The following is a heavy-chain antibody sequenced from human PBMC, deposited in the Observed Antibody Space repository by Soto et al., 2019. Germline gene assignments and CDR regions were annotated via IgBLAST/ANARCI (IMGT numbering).Heavy chain of an antibody. CDR3: THSDPGSYDFCSGHLRYNWFSP. J-gene: IGHJ5*02. CDR2: IYGDDDK. V-gene: IGHV2-5*02. D-gene: IGHD3-3*01. Sequence: QITLKESGPPLVKPTQTLTLTCTFSGFSLSTSGVGVGWIRQPPGKALEWLALIYGDDDKRYSPSLKSRLTIPKHTTKNLLVLTMSNFDPVDTATSYCTHSDPGSYDFCSGHLRYNWFSPWGKGSLFTVSS. CDR1: GFSLSTSGVG.